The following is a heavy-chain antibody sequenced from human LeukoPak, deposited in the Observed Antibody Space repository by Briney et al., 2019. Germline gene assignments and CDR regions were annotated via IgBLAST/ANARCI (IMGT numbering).Heavy chain of an antibody. CDR2: IFNSGST. CDR1: GGAISTYY. D-gene: IGHD6-13*01. V-gene: IGHV4-59*01. J-gene: IGHJ4*02. CDR3: ARQFSSSWSFDY. Sequence: SETLSLTCTVSGGAISTYYWSWIRQSPGKGLEWIGYIFNSGSTNYNPSIKSRVAISVDTSKNQLSLKLSSVTAADTAVYYCARQFSSSWSFDYWGQGTLVTVSS.